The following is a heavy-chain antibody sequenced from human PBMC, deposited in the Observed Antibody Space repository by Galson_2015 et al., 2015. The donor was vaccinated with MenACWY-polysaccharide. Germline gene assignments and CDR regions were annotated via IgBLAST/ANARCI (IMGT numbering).Heavy chain of an antibody. V-gene: IGHV1-3*01. D-gene: IGHD2/OR15-2a*01. CDR1: GYTFSRYP. Sequence: SVKVSCKASGYTFSRYPMHWVRQAPGQRFEWMGWITGGNGDTKYSEKLQGRVSITKDTSANTVYMELSSLTYEDTAVVYCARHVIGGGYFDYWG. CDR2: ITGGNGDT. CDR3: ARHVIGGGYFDY. J-gene: IGHJ4*01.